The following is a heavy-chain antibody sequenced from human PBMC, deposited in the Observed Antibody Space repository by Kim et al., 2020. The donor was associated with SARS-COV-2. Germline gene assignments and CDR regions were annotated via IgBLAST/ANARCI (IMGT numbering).Heavy chain of an antibody. CDR3: ARGFGELMPYWYFDL. D-gene: IGHD3-10*01. Sequence: ASVKVSCKASGYTFTGYYMHWVRQAPGQGLEWMGWINPNSGGTNYAQKFQGRVTMTRDTSISTAYMELSRLRSDDTAVYYCARGFGELMPYWYFDLWGRGTLVTVSS. CDR2: INPNSGGT. CDR1: GYTFTGYY. V-gene: IGHV1-2*02. J-gene: IGHJ2*01.